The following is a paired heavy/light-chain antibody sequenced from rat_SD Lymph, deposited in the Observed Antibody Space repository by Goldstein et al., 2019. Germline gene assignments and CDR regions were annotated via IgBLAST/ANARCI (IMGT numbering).Light chain of an antibody. V-gene: IGKV3S6*01. CDR1: KSVSTY. J-gene: IGKJ5*01. CDR2: SAS. Sequence: DTVLTQSPALAVSLGQRVTISCRASKSVSTYMHWYQQKSGQQPKLLIYSASNLESGVPSRFSGSGSGTDFTLTIDPVEADDIANYYCQQSNELPLTFGSGTKLEIK. CDR3: QQSNELPLT.
Heavy chain of an antibody. CDR2: ISSSSSYI. D-gene: IGHD1-11*01. Sequence: EVQLVESGGGLVQPGRSLKLSCLASGFTFSNYGMNWIRQAPGKGLEWVASISSSSSYIYYADTVKGRFTISRDNAKNTLYLQMTSLRSEDTALYYCARDGRRVWDWFAYWGQGTLVTVSS. CDR3: ARDGRRVWDWFAY. CDR1: GFTFSNYG. V-gene: IGHV5-34*01. J-gene: IGHJ3*01.